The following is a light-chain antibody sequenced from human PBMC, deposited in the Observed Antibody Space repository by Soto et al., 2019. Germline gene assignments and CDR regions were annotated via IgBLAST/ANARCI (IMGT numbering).Light chain of an antibody. J-gene: IGKJ4*01. V-gene: IGKV3-11*01. CDR2: DAS. Sequence: DIVLTQSPATLSLSPGERAPLSCRARQSVGGYLAWYQQNPGQAPRLLIYDASNRATGIPARFSGSGSGTDFTLTISSLEPEDFAVYYCHQRSNWPSTFGGGTKVEIK. CDR3: HQRSNWPST. CDR1: QSVGGY.